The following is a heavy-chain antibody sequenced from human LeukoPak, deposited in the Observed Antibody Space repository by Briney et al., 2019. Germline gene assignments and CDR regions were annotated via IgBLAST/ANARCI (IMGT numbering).Heavy chain of an antibody. Sequence: GGSLRLSCAASGFTFSSYSMNWVRQAPGKGLEWVSYISSSSSTIYYADSVKGRFTISRDNAKNSLYLQMNSLRAEDTAVYYCARALWSGPVYYGMGVWGQGTTVTVSS. D-gene: IGHD3-10*01. CDR1: GFTFSSYS. V-gene: IGHV3-48*04. CDR2: ISSSSSTI. J-gene: IGHJ6*02. CDR3: ARALWSGPVYYGMGV.